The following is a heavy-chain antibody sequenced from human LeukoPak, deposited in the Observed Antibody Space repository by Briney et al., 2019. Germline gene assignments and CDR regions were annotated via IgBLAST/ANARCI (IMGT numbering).Heavy chain of an antibody. J-gene: IGHJ4*02. CDR2: ISSSGSTI. CDR1: GFTFSDYY. Sequence: GGSLRLSCAASGFTFSDYYMSWIRQAPGKGLEWVSYISSSGSTIYYADSVKGRFTISRDNAKNSLYLQMNSLRAEDTAVYYCARVKVEGYSSSWTPLYYFDYWGQGTLVTVSS. CDR3: ARVKVEGYSSSWTPLYYFDY. V-gene: IGHV3-11*01. D-gene: IGHD6-13*01.